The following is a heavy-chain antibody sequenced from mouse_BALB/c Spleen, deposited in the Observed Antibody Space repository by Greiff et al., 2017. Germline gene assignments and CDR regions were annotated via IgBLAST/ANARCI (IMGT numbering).Heavy chain of an antibody. D-gene: IGHD3-1*01. CDR3: ARHGTPGRWYFDV. Sequence: EVMLVESGGGLVKPGGSLKLSCAASGFAFSSYDMSWVRQTPEKRLEWVAYISSGGGSTYYPDTVKGRFTISRDNAKNTLYLQMSSLKSEDTAMYYCARHGTPGRWYFDVWGAGTTVTVSS. CDR1: GFAFSSYD. J-gene: IGHJ1*01. V-gene: IGHV5-12-1*01. CDR2: ISSGGGST.